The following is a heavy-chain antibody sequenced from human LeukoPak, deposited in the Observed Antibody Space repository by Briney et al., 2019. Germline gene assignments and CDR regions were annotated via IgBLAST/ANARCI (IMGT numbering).Heavy chain of an antibody. CDR1: GYIFTNHG. Sequence: ASVKVSCTASGYIFTNHGIHWVRQAPGQRLECMGWINAANGNIKYSPSFQGRVTFTGDISASTVYMEMSSLRSEDTALYYCARDGGGRYGTTLLDYWGQGTLVTVSS. CDR3: ARDGGGRYGTTLLDY. V-gene: IGHV1-3*01. D-gene: IGHD1/OR15-1a*01. J-gene: IGHJ4*02. CDR2: INAANGNI.